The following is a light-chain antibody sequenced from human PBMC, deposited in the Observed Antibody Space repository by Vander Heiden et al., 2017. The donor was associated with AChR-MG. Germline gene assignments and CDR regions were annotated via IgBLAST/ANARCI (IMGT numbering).Light chain of an antibody. CDR1: QSVSSY. V-gene: IGKV3-11*01. Sequence: DIVLTQSPATPSLSPGERATLSCRASQSVSSYLAWYQQKPGQAPRLLIYDASNRATGIPARFSGSGSGTDFTLTISSREPEDFAVYYCQQRSNWPPITFGQGTRLEIK. CDR2: DAS. J-gene: IGKJ5*01. CDR3: QQRSNWPPIT.